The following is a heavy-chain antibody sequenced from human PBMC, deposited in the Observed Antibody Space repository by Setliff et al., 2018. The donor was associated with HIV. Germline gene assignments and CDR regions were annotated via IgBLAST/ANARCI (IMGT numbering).Heavy chain of an antibody. CDR3: ARDLRLHLDDIYGSGTVYGMDV. CDR2: INPSGGST. CDR1: GYTFTSYY. D-gene: IGHD3-10*01. J-gene: IGHJ6*02. V-gene: IGHV1-46*01. Sequence: GASVKVSCKASGYTFTSYYMHWVRQAPGQGLEWMGIINPSGGSTSYAQKFQGRVTMTRDTSTSTVYMELSSLRSEDTAVYHCARDLRLHLDDIYGSGTVYGMDVWGQGTTVTVSS.